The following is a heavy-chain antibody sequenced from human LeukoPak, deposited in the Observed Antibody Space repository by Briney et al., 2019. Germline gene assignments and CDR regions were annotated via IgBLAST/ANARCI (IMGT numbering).Heavy chain of an antibody. Sequence: PGGSLRLSCAASGFTFSSYGMSWVRQAPGKGLEWVSAISGSGGSTYYADSVKGRFTISRDNAKNSLYLQMNSLRAEDTAVYYCASFSSGYDYWGQGTLVTVSS. J-gene: IGHJ4*02. D-gene: IGHD3-22*01. CDR2: ISGSGGST. CDR1: GFTFSSYG. CDR3: ASFSSGYDY. V-gene: IGHV3-23*01.